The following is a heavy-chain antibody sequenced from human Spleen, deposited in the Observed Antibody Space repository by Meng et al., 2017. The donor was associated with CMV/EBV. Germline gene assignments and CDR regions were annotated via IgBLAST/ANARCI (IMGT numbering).Heavy chain of an antibody. CDR2: IRSKANSYAT. CDR1: GFTFSGSA. D-gene: IGHD3-3*01. Sequence: SGFTFSGSAMHWVRQASGKGLEWVGRIRSKANSYATAYAASVKGRFTISRDDSKNTAYLQMNSLKTEDTAVYYCTRLDFWSGQTVDYWGQGTLVTVSS. J-gene: IGHJ4*02. CDR3: TRLDFWSGQTVDY. V-gene: IGHV3-73*01.